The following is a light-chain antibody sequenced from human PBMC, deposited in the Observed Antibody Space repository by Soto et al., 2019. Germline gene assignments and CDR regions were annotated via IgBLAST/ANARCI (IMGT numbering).Light chain of an antibody. CDR2: KAS. Sequence: DIQMTQSPSTLSASVGDRVTITCRASQSISSWLAWYQQKPGKAPKLLIYKASSLESGVPSRFSGSGSGTEFTLTISSLQPDDFATYYCQQYNRYPMYPLGQATKVDIK. V-gene: IGKV1-5*03. CDR3: QQYNRYPMYP. J-gene: IGKJ2*01. CDR1: QSISSW.